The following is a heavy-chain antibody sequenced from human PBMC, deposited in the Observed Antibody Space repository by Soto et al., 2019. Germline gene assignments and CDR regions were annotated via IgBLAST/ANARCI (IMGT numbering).Heavy chain of an antibody. Sequence: PSETLSLTCTVSGGSISSYYWSWIRQPPGKGLEWIGYIYYSGSTNYNPSLKSRVTISVNTSKNQFSLKLSSVTAADTAVYYCARDRRGGRIDVLGQGTTVTVPS. CDR2: IYYSGST. V-gene: IGHV4-59*01. CDR3: ARDRRGGRIDV. J-gene: IGHJ6*02. D-gene: IGHD3-10*01. CDR1: GGSISSYY.